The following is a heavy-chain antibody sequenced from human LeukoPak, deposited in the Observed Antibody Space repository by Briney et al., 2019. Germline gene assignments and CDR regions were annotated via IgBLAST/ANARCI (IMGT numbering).Heavy chain of an antibody. CDR1: GFTISNYW. CDR3: ARDDYGGNSGGFDY. CDR2: ISSSGSTI. Sequence: GGSLRLSCVGSGFTISNYWMHWVRQAPGKGLEWVSYISSSGSTIYYADSVKGRFTISRDNAKNSLYLQMNSLRAEDTAVYYCARDDYGGNSGGFDYWGQGTLVTVSS. J-gene: IGHJ4*02. D-gene: IGHD4-23*01. V-gene: IGHV3-11*01.